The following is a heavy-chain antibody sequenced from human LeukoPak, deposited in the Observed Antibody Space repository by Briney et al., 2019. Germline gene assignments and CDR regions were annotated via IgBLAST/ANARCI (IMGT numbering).Heavy chain of an antibody. CDR1: GFTFSSYA. J-gene: IGHJ4*02. CDR3: ARDRTTVVPFDY. CDR2: ISYDGSNK. D-gene: IGHD4-23*01. Sequence: GRSLRLSCAASGFTFSSYAVHWVRQAPGKGLEWVAVISYDGSNKYYADSVKGRFTISRDNSKNTLYLQMNSLRPEDTAVYYCARDRTTVVPFDYWGQGTLVTVSS. V-gene: IGHV3-30-3*01.